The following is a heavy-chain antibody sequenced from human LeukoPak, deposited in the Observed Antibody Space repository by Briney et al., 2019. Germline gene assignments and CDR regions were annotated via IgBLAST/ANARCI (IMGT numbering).Heavy chain of an antibody. CDR2: IYYGGNT. D-gene: IGHD3-16*01. J-gene: IGHJ5*02. CDR1: GGSISSYY. CDR3: ARDIGGGGWFDP. Sequence: SETLSLTCTVSGGSISSYYWSWIRQPPGKGLEWIAYIYYGGNTNYNPSLKSRVTISVDTSKNQFSLKLSSVTAADTAVYYCARDIGGGGWFDPWGQGTLVTVSS. V-gene: IGHV4-59*01.